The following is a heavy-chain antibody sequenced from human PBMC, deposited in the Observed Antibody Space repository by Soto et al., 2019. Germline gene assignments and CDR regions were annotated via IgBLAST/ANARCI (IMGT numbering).Heavy chain of an antibody. V-gene: IGHV3-30*18. J-gene: IGHJ4*02. Sequence: VGSLRLSCAGSGFTFSNYAMSWVRQAPGKGLEWVALISYDGGNEKYTESVKDRFTISRDDSHNVAYLQMSSLRTEDTAMYYCAKDRYSGTYPTDFDYWGQGSLVTVSS. D-gene: IGHD1-26*01. CDR3: AKDRYSGTYPTDFDY. CDR1: GFTFSNYA. CDR2: ISYDGGNE.